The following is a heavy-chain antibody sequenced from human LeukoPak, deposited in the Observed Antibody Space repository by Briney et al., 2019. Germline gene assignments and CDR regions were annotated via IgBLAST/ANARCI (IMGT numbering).Heavy chain of an antibody. V-gene: IGHV3-23*01. J-gene: IGHJ4*02. CDR1: GFTFSNYA. Sequence: GGSLRLSCAASGFTFSNYAMSWVRQAPGKGLEWVSAISDSGVTTSYTDSVKGRFTISRDNAKNSLYLQMNSLRAEDTAVYYCARMWFGELLYFDYWGQGTLVTVSS. D-gene: IGHD3-10*01. CDR3: ARMWFGELLYFDY. CDR2: ISDSGVTT.